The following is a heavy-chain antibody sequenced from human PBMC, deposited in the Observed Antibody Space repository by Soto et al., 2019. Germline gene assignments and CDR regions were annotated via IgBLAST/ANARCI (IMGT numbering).Heavy chain of an antibody. Sequence: GGSLRLSCSASGFTFSSYAMHWVRQAPGKGPEYVSAISSNWGSTYYADSVKGRFTISIDNSKNKLYLQMSSLRAEDTAVYYCVKDRECVLTGAWGQGTPVTVSS. V-gene: IGHV3-64D*06. D-gene: IGHD3-9*01. CDR1: GFTFSSYA. CDR2: ISSNWGST. CDR3: VKDRECVLTGA. J-gene: IGHJ5*01.